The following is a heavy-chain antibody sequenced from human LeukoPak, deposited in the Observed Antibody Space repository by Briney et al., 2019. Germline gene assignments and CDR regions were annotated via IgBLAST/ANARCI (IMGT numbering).Heavy chain of an antibody. V-gene: IGHV4-59*12. D-gene: IGHD4-17*01. Sequence: SETLSLTCTNSGGSISSYYWSWIRQPPGKGLEWIGYIYYSGSTNYNPSLKSRVTISVDTSKNQFSLKLSSVTAADTAVYYCARDMDCGDYYYYGMDVWGQGTTVTVSS. CDR1: GGSISSYY. CDR2: IYYSGST. J-gene: IGHJ6*02. CDR3: ARDMDCGDYYYYGMDV.